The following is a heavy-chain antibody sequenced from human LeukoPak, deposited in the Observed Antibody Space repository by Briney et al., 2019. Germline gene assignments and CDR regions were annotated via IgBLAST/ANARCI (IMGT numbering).Heavy chain of an antibody. J-gene: IGHJ4*02. CDR1: GGSISSYY. D-gene: IGHD6-13*01. Sequence: SETLSLTCTVSGGSISSYYWSWIRQPAGKGLEWIGRIYTSGSTNYNPSLKSRVTMSVDTSKNQFSLKLSSVTAADTAVYYWAGGIAAAGYDYWGQGTLVTVSS. CDR2: IYTSGST. V-gene: IGHV4-4*07. CDR3: AGGIAAAGYDY.